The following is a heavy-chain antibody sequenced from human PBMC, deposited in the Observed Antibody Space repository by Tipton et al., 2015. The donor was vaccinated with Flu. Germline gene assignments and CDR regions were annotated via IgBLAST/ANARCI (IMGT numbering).Heavy chain of an antibody. CDR3: ARDLVQDYRDQYFGMDV. CDR1: GGPVSPYY. CDR2: IYYRWTT. J-gene: IGHJ6*02. Sequence: TLSLTCTVSGGPVSPYYWNWVRQSPGKGLEWIGYIYYRWTTGYNTSLKSRVTISVDTSKNQVSLKLTSVTAADTAVYYCARDLVQDYRDQYFGMDVWGQGTTVTVSS. V-gene: IGHV4-59*02. D-gene: IGHD4-11*01.